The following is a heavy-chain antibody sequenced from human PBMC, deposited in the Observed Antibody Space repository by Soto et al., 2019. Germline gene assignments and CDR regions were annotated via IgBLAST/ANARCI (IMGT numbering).Heavy chain of an antibody. CDR2: IIPIFDTS. Sequence: QVQLVQSGAEVKKPGSSVKVSCKASGGTFSSYAINWVRQAPGQGLEWMGGIIPIFDTSNYAQKFQGRVTITADDPTSTAYMELSSLRSEDSAIYYCARARYCSKTTCRGAFSDYYFVMDVWGQGTTVTVSS. V-gene: IGHV1-69*01. CDR1: GGTFSSYA. J-gene: IGHJ6*02. CDR3: ARARYCSKTTCRGAFSDYYFVMDV. D-gene: IGHD2-2*01.